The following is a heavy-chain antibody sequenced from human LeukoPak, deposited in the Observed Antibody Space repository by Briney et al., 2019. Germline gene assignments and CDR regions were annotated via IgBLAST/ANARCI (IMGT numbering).Heavy chain of an antibody. D-gene: IGHD1-26*01. CDR2: IYYYGGSGST. Sequence: SETLSLTCTVSGGSISSYYWSWIRQPPGKGLEWIGYIYYYGGSGSTNYSPSLKSRVTISVDMSKNQFSLKLSSVTAADTAVYYCARRVGVTRFDYWGQGALVTVSS. CDR3: ARRVGVTRFDY. V-gene: IGHV4-59*08. J-gene: IGHJ4*02. CDR1: GGSISSYY.